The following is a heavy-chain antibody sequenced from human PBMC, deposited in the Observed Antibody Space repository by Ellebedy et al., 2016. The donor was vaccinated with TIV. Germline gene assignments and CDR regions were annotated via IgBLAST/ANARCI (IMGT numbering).Heavy chain of an antibody. CDR2: IVGSGGSR. Sequence: GESLKISCAASGFSFSSYAMSCVRQAPGKGLEWVSGIVGSGGSRYADSVKGRFTISRDNSKSTLDLQMSSLRAEDTAVYYCAKDRTPGDGYWVLDFWGQGTLVTVST. J-gene: IGHJ4*02. V-gene: IGHV3-23*01. CDR1: GFSFSSYA. D-gene: IGHD5-18*01. CDR3: AKDRTPGDGYWVLDF.